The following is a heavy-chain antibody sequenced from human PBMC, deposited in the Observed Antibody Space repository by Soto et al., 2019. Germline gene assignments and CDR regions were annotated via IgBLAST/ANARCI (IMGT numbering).Heavy chain of an antibody. Sequence: PSETLSLPCAVSSGSIDNLYWRSWVRQSTGKGLEWIGETSHDGVTNYNPSLEGRVTISIDKSKNQFYLDLNSVTAADTAMYYCARNGDCTRTGCIVGWFDPCGPGILVTVSS. CDR1: SGSIDNLYW. V-gene: IGHV4-4*02. J-gene: IGHJ5*02. CDR2: TSHDGVT. D-gene: IGHD2-8*01. CDR3: ARNGDCTRTGCIVGWFDP.